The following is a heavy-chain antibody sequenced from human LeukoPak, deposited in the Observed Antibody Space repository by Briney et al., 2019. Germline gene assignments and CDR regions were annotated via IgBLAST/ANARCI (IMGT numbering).Heavy chain of an antibody. CDR1: GGSISSSSYY. J-gene: IGHJ4*02. CDR3: ARGHDYYDSSGFYFDY. Sequence: SETLSLTCTVSGGSISSSSYYWGWIRQPPGKGLEWIGNIYYSGSTYYNPSLKSRVTISIDTSKNQFSLKLNSVTAADTAVYYCARGHDYYDSSGFYFDYWGQGTLVTVSS. V-gene: IGHV4-39*07. D-gene: IGHD3-22*01. CDR2: IYYSGST.